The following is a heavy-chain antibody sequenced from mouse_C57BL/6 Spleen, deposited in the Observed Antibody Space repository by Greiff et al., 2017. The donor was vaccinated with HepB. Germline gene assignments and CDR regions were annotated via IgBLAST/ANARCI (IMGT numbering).Heavy chain of an antibody. V-gene: IGHV1-64*01. CDR2: IHPNSGST. D-gene: IGHD2-4*01. Sequence: QVQLQQSGAELVKPGASVKLSCKASGYTFTSYWMHWVKQRPGQGLEWIGMIHPNSGSTNYNEKFKSKATLTVDKSSSTASMQLSSLTSEDSAVYYCARTYYDSEGYYFDYWGQGTTLTVSS. CDR1: GYTFTSYW. J-gene: IGHJ2*01. CDR3: ARTYYDSEGYYFDY.